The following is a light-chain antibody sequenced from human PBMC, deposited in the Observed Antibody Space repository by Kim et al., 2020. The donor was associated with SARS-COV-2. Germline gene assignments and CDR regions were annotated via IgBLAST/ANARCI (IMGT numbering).Light chain of an antibody. J-gene: IGKJ2*01. CDR1: QSISSY. CDR3: QQSYSTPYT. CDR2: AAS. Sequence: GDRVTITCRASQSISSYLNWYQQKPGKAPKLLIYAASSLQSGVPSRFSGSGSGTDFTLTISSLQPEDFATYYCQQSYSTPYTFGQGTKLEIK. V-gene: IGKV1-39*01.